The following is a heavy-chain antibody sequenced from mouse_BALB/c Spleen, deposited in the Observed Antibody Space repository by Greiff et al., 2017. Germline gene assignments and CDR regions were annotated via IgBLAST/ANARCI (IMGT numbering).Heavy chain of an antibody. CDR1: GYSITSDYA. D-gene: IGHD2-1*01. CDR3: ARSLYYYGLYAMDY. V-gene: IGHV3-2*02. Sequence: EVQLVESGPGLVKPSQSLSLTCTVTGYSITSDYAWNWIRQFPGNKLEWMGYISYSGSTSYNPSLKSRISITRDTSKNQFFLQLNSVTTEDTATYYCARSLYYYGLYAMDYWGQGTSVTVSS. CDR2: ISYSGST. J-gene: IGHJ4*01.